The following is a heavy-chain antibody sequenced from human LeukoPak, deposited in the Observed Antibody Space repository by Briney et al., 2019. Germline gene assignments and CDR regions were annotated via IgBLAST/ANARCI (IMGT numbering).Heavy chain of an antibody. V-gene: IGHV3-21*01. Sequence: GGSLRLSCAASGFTFSTCSMNWVRRAPGKGLEGVSAISSSSSYIYYADSVKGRFTISRDNAKNSLYLQMNSLRAEDTAVYYCARDRDSGYGFRFDPWGQGTLVTVSS. CDR3: ARDRDSGYGFRFDP. D-gene: IGHD5-12*01. CDR2: ISSSSSYI. J-gene: IGHJ5*02. CDR1: GFTFSTCS.